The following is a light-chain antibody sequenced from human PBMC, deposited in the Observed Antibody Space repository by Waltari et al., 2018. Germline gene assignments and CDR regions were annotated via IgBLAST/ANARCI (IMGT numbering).Light chain of an antibody. Sequence: ELVLTQSPGTLSLSPGERATLSCRASQSVGSYLSWYQHKPGQAPRLLIYDASTRSTGIPDRFSGRGSGTDFSLTISRLESEDFAVYYCQKYVNLPATFGQGTKVEIK. CDR2: DAS. CDR3: QKYVNLPAT. V-gene: IGKV3-20*01. J-gene: IGKJ1*01. CDR1: QSVGSY.